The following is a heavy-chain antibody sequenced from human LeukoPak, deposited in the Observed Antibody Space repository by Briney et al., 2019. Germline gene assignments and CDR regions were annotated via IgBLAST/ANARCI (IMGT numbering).Heavy chain of an antibody. CDR3: ARDNSVGDNAWWFDP. D-gene: IGHD1-26*01. CDR1: GYTFTGYY. V-gene: IGHV1-46*01. CDR2: INPTGGST. J-gene: IGHJ5*02. Sequence: ASVRVSCKASGYTFTGYYMHWVRQAPGQGLEWMGLINPTGGSTGYAQKFQGRVTMTRDMSTSTDYMELSSLRSEDTAIYYCARDNSVGDNAWWFDPWGQGTLVTVSS.